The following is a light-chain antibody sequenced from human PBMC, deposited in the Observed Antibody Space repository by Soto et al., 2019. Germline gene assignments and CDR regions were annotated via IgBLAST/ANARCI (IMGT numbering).Light chain of an antibody. CDR3: QQRRNWPPWT. J-gene: IGKJ1*01. Sequence: EIVLTQCPATMSLSPGERATLSCRASQSVSSYLAWYQQKPGQAPRLLIYDASNRATGIPSRFSGSGSGTDFPLTISSLEPEDFAVYYCQQRRNWPPWTFGQGTKVDIK. V-gene: IGKV3-11*01. CDR2: DAS. CDR1: QSVSSY.